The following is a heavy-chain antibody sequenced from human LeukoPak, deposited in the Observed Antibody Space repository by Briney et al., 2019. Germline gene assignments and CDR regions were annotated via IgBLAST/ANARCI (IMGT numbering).Heavy chain of an antibody. J-gene: IGHJ4*02. D-gene: IGHD3-9*01. V-gene: IGHV3-23*01. CDR2: FSGGGYT. Sequence: PGASLRLSCAASGFTFSTYAMNWVRRAPGKGLQWVSGFSGGGYTYYADSVKGRFTISRDNSKNTLYLQMNSLRAEDTAVYYCAKGVDYDILTCSDYWGQGTLVTVSS. CDR3: AKGVDYDILTCSDY. CDR1: GFTFSTYA.